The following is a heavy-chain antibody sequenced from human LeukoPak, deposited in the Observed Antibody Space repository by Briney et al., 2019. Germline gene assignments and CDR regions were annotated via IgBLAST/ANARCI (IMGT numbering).Heavy chain of an antibody. CDR1: GGSFSGYY. CDR2: INHSGST. CDR3: ARGGYYYDSSGYYYYYYYMDV. J-gene: IGHJ6*03. D-gene: IGHD3-22*01. V-gene: IGHV4-34*01. Sequence: PSETLSLTCAVYGGSFSGYYWSWIRQPPGKGLEWIGKINHSGSTNYNPSLKSRVTISVDTSKNQFSLKLSSVTAADTAVYYCARGGYYYDSSGYYYYYYYMDVWGKGTTVTVSS.